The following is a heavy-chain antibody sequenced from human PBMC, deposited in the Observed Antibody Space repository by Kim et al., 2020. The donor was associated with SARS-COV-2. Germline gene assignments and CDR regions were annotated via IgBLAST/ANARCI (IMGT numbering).Heavy chain of an antibody. J-gene: IGHJ3*02. Sequence: GESLKISCKGSGYSFTSYWIGWVRQMPGKGLEWMGIIYPGDSDTRYSPSFQGQVTISADKSISTAYLQWSSLKASDTAMYYCATRIHYDILTGYLVPDAFDIWGQGTMVTVSS. CDR2: IYPGDSDT. V-gene: IGHV5-51*01. CDR3: ATRIHYDILTGYLVPDAFDI. CDR1: GYSFTSYW. D-gene: IGHD3-9*01.